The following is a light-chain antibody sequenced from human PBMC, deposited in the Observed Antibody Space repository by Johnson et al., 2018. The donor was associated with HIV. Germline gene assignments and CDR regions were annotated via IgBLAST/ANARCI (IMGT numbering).Light chain of an antibody. J-gene: IGLJ1*01. CDR2: ENN. CDR1: SSNIGNNY. CDR3: GTWDSSLSGGV. V-gene: IGLV1-51*02. Sequence: QAVLTQPPSVSAAPGQKVTISCSGSSSNIGNNYVSWYQQLPGTAPKLLIYENNKRPSGIPDRFSGSKSGTSATLGITGLQTGDEADYYCGTWDSSLSGGVFGTGTKGT.